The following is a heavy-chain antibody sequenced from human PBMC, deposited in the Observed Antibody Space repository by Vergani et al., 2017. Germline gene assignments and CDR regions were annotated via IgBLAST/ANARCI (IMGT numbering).Heavy chain of an antibody. V-gene: IGHV3-33*01. CDR1: GFTFSSYG. J-gene: IGHJ3*02. Sequence: QVQLVESGGGVVQPGRSLRLSCAASGFTFSSYGMHWVRQAPGKGLEWVAVIWYDGSNKYYADSVKRRFTISRENSKNTLYLQMNSLRAEDTAVYYCARDRCSSTSCYPSDSDAFDIWGQGTMVTVSS. D-gene: IGHD2-2*01. CDR3: ARDRCSSTSCYPSDSDAFDI. CDR2: IWYDGSNK.